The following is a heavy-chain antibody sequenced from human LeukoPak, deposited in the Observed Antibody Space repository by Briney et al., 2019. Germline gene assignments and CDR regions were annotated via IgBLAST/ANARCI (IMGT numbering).Heavy chain of an antibody. J-gene: IGHJ4*02. CDR3: ARDGPFFDY. Sequence: GGSLRLSCAASGFTFGSYPIHWVRQAPGKGLEWVALISYDGNNKYYADSVKGRFTISKDNPKNTLYLQMNSLTTEDTAVYYCARDGPFFDYWGQGTLVTVSS. CDR1: GFTFGSYP. V-gene: IGHV3-30-3*01. CDR2: ISYDGNNK. D-gene: IGHD3/OR15-3a*01.